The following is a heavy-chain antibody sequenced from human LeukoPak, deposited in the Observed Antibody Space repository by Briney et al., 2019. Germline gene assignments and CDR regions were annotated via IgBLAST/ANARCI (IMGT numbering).Heavy chain of an antibody. Sequence: SETLSLTCTVSGYSISSGYYWGWIRQPPGKGLEWIGYIYYSGSTNYNPSLKSRVTISVDTSKNQFSLKLSSVTAADTAVYYCATDRIAAAEGAFDIWGQGTMVTVSS. CDR1: GYSISSGYY. CDR2: IYYSGST. V-gene: IGHV4-61*01. J-gene: IGHJ3*02. CDR3: ATDRIAAAEGAFDI. D-gene: IGHD6-13*01.